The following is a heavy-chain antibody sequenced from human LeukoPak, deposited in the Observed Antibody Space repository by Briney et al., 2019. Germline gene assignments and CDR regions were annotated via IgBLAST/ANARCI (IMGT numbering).Heavy chain of an antibody. CDR1: GYTFTGYY. Sequence: GASVKVSCKASGYTFTGYYMHWVRQAPGQGLEWMGWINPNSGGTNYAQKFQGRVTMTRDTSISTAYMELSGLRSDDTAVYYCARCPFGGLGYCSSTSCPYYFDYWGQGTLVTVSS. CDR2: INPNSGGT. J-gene: IGHJ4*02. V-gene: IGHV1-2*02. D-gene: IGHD2-2*01. CDR3: ARCPFGGLGYCSSTSCPYYFDY.